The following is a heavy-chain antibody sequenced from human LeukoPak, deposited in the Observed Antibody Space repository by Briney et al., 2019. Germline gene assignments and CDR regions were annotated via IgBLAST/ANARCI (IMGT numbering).Heavy chain of an antibody. Sequence: SETLSLTCTVSGGSIGSGGYYWSWIRQHPGKGLEWVGYIYYSGSTYYNPSLKSRVTISVDTSKNQFSLKLSSVTAADTAVYYCARVEWFGTYYFDYWGQGTLVTVSS. D-gene: IGHD3-10*01. V-gene: IGHV4-31*03. J-gene: IGHJ4*02. CDR2: IYYSGST. CDR1: GGSIGSGGYY. CDR3: ARVEWFGTYYFDY.